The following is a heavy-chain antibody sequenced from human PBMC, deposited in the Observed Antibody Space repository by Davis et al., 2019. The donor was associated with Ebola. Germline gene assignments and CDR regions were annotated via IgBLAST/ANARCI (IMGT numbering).Heavy chain of an antibody. J-gene: IGHJ6*02. D-gene: IGHD6-19*01. V-gene: IGHV4-59*01. CDR2: IYYSGST. Sequence: MPSETLSLTCTVSGGSISSYYWSWIRQPPGKGLEWIGYIYYSGSTNYNPPLKSRVTISVDTSKNQFSLKLTSVTAADTAVYYCARDGQQWLGNFYYYGMDVWGQGTTVTVSS. CDR1: GGSISSYY. CDR3: ARDGQQWLGNFYYYGMDV.